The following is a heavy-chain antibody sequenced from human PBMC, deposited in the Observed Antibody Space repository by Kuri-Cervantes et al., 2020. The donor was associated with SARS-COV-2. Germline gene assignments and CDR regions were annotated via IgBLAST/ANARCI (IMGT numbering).Heavy chain of an antibody. CDR3: ARDRVGVHDS. CDR2: ISYDGTNK. Sequence: LSLTCAASGFTFSRYAMHWVRQAPGKGLEWVAVISYDGTNKDCKASGKGRFTISRDNSQNTLYLQMKSLRTEDTALYYCARDRVGVHDSWGQGTLVTVSS. J-gene: IGHJ4*02. D-gene: IGHD2-21*01. CDR1: GFTFSRYA. V-gene: IGHV3-30-3*01.